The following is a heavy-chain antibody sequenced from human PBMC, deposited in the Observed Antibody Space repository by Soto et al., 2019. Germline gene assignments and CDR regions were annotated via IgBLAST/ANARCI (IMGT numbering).Heavy chain of an antibody. CDR3: ARDNGDGYYYYYMDV. J-gene: IGHJ6*03. Sequence: GGSLRLSCAASGFTFSSYSMNWVRQAPGKGLEWVSYISSSSSTIYYADSVKGRFTISRDNAKNSLYLQMNSLRAEDTAVYYCARDNGDGYYYYYMDVWGKGTTLTVSS. V-gene: IGHV3-48*01. D-gene: IGHD2-8*01. CDR1: GFTFSSYS. CDR2: ISSSSSTI.